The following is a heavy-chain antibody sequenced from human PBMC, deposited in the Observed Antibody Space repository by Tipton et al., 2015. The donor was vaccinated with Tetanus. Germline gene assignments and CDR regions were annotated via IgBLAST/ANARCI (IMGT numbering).Heavy chain of an antibody. J-gene: IGHJ4*02. CDR1: GYSFPSYW. D-gene: IGHD4-23*01. CDR2: IYPGNSET. CDR3: ARLAHGDKEAGVH. Sequence: QLVQSGPEVKKPGESLKISCQGSGYSFPSYWITWVRQMPGKGLEWMGIIYPGNSETRYSPSFEGLVTVSVDKSISTAYLLWSNLKASDTAIYYCARLAHGDKEAGVHWGQGTLVTVSS. V-gene: IGHV5-51*03.